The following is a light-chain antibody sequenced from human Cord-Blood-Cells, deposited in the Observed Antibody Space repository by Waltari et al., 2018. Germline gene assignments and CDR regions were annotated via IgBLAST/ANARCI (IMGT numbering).Light chain of an antibody. J-gene: IGKJ1*01. V-gene: IGKV3-15*01. CDR1: QSVSSN. CDR2: GAS. CDR3: QQYNTWHPWP. Sequence: EIVMTQSPATLSVSPGERATLSCRASQSVSSNLAGYQQKPGQAPRLLIYGASTRATGIPARFSGSGSGTEFTLTISSLQSEDFAVYYCQQYNTWHPWPFGQGTQVENK.